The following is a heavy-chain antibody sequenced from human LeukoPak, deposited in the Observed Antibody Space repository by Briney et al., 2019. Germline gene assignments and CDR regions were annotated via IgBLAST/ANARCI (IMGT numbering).Heavy chain of an antibody. J-gene: IGHJ4*02. CDR2: IDNSDGT. CDR1: GFRFSTYA. Sequence: GGSLRLSCTASGFRFSTYAMSWVRQSPGKGLKWVSTIDNSDGTYCPDSVKGRFTTSRDNSKNTLYLQMNSLRAEDTATYYCAKSRGSGTYCFDYWGQGTLVTVSS. CDR3: AKSRGSGTYCFDY. D-gene: IGHD3-10*01. V-gene: IGHV3-23*01.